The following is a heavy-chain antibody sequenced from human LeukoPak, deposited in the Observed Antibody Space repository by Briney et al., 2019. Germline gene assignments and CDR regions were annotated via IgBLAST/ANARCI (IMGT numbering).Heavy chain of an antibody. D-gene: IGHD3-10*01. Sequence: GASVKVSCKASGHTFTSYYLHWVRQAPGQGLEWMGIINPSAGSTSYAQKFQGRVTLTRDMSTSTVYMEVSSLRSEDTAVYYCARDLRFGELSFLPFDYWGQGTLVTVSS. V-gene: IGHV1-46*01. CDR1: GHTFTSYY. CDR3: ARDLRFGELSFLPFDY. CDR2: INPSAGST. J-gene: IGHJ4*02.